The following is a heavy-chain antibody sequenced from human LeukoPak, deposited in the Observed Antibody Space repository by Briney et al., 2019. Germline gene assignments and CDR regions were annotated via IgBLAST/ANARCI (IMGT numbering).Heavy chain of an antibody. D-gene: IGHD2-2*02. CDR3: ARVRGRYCSSTSCYTDWFDP. CDR1: GGSFSGYY. Sequence: PSETLSLTCAVYGGSFSGYYWSWIRQPPGKGLEWIGEINHSGSTNYNPSLKSRVTISVDTSKNQFSLKLSSVTAADTAVYYCARVRGRYCSSTSCYTDWFDPWGQGTLVTVSS. CDR2: INHSGST. V-gene: IGHV4-34*01. J-gene: IGHJ5*02.